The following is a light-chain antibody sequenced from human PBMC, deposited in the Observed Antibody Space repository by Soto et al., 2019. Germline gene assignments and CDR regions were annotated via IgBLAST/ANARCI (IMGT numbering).Light chain of an antibody. Sequence: QSALTQPASVSGSPGQSIAISCTGTSSDVGGYNYVSWYQQHPGKAPQLMIYDVSNRPSGVSNRVSGSKSGNTASLTISGLQAEDEADYFCSSYPSSSTYVFGPGTQLTVL. CDR3: SSYPSSSTYV. CDR2: DVS. J-gene: IGLJ1*01. V-gene: IGLV2-14*03. CDR1: SSDVGGYNY.